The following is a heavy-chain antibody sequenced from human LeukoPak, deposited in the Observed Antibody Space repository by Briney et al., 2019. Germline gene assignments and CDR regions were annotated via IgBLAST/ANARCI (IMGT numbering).Heavy chain of an antibody. CDR2: INHSGST. V-gene: IGHV4-34*01. Sequence: SETLSLTCAVYGGSFSGYYWSCIRQPPGKGLEWIGEINHSGSTNYNPSLKSRVTISVDTSKNQFSLRLSSVTAADTAVYYCAREPGNYDILTGYQYYFDYWGQGTLVTVSS. J-gene: IGHJ4*02. CDR1: GGSFSGYY. D-gene: IGHD3-9*01. CDR3: AREPGNYDILTGYQYYFDY.